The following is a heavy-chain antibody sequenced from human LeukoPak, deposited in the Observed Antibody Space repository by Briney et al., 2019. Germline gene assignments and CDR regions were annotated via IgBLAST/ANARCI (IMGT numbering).Heavy chain of an antibody. CDR3: ARGSTYSSGWYTGFDY. CDR1: GFTFSSYW. CDR2: ITSSSSYI. V-gene: IGHV3-21*01. J-gene: IGHJ4*02. Sequence: GGSLRLSCAASGFTFSSYWMSWVRQAPGKGLEWVSSITSSSSYIYYADSVKGRFTISRDNAKKSVYLQMNSLRAEDTAVYYCARGSTYSSGWYTGFDYWGQGTLVTVSS. D-gene: IGHD6-19*01.